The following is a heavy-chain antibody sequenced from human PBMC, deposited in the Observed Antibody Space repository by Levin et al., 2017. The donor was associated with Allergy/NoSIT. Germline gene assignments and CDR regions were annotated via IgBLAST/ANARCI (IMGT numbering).Heavy chain of an antibody. V-gene: IGHV3-30-3*01. Sequence: GGSLRLSCAASGFTFSSYAMHWVRQAPGKGLEWVAVISYDGSNKYYADSVKGRFTISRDNSKNTLYLQMNSLRAEDTAVYYCARDERDRLDYDILTGYYNVDYWGQGTLVTVSS. CDR3: ARDERDRLDYDILTGYYNVDY. D-gene: IGHD3-9*01. CDR1: GFTFSSYA. CDR2: ISYDGSNK. J-gene: IGHJ4*02.